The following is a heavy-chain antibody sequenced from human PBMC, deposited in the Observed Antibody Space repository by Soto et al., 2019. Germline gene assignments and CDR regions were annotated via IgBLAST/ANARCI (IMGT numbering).Heavy chain of an antibody. D-gene: IGHD6-19*01. V-gene: IGHV3-48*02. CDR3: VTPPYSSGEQ. CDR2: ISSSSDTI. CDR1: GINFRTYS. J-gene: IGHJ4*02. Sequence: EVQLVESGGGLVQPGGSLRLSCAASGINFRTYSMNWVRQAPGKGLEWISYISSSSDTIYYADSVKDRFTISRDNAKSSLFLQMNSLRDEDTAAYYCVTPPYSSGEQWGQGTLVTVSS.